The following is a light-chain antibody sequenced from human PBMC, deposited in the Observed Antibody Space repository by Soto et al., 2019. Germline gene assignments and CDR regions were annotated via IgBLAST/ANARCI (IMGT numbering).Light chain of an antibody. CDR2: SAS. CDR3: QQARYFPLA. J-gene: IGKJ1*01. V-gene: IGKV1-12*01. CDR1: QDIISW. Sequence: DVQMTQSPSSVSASVGDRVTITCRASQDIISWLVWYQQKPGKAPKLLISSASSLQSGVPSRFRGSGSGTAFTLPITSLQPEDLATYYCQQARYFPLAFGQGTKVAIK.